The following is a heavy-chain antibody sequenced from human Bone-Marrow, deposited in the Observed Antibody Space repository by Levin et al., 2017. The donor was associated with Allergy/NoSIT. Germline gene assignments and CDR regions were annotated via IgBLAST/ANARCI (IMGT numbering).Heavy chain of an antibody. J-gene: IGHJ4*02. Sequence: GGSLRLSCAASGFTFSTYAMSWVRQAPGKGLEWVSVISGDGGSTYYTESVKGRFTLSRDNSKNTLYLQVNSLRAEDTAVYYCAKGGMGDYRRHYFDHWGQGTLVTVSS. CDR1: GFTFSTYA. D-gene: IGHD4-11*01. V-gene: IGHV3-23*01. CDR3: AKGGMGDYRRHYFDH. CDR2: ISGDGGST.